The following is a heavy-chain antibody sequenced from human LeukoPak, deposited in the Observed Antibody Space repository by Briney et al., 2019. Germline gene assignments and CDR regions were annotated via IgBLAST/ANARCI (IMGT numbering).Heavy chain of an antibody. D-gene: IGHD4-17*01. Sequence: SETLSLTCAVYGGSFSGYYWSWIRQPPGKGLEWIGEINHSGSTNYNPSLKSRVTISVDTSKNQFSLKLSSVTAADTAVYYCARQTDYGDYPRFDYWGQGTLVTVSS. V-gene: IGHV4-34*01. CDR1: GGSFSGYY. J-gene: IGHJ4*02. CDR3: ARQTDYGDYPRFDY. CDR2: INHSGST.